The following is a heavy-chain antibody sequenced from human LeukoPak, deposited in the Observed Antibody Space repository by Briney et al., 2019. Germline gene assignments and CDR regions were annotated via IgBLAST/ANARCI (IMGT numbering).Heavy chain of an antibody. Sequence: GGSLRLSCAASGFTFSSYSMNWVRQAPGKGLEWVSAITDSTYFADSVKGRFTISRDSSKNTVYLQMNSLRAEDTAVYYCARYCSGGRCYSGLDPWGQGALVTVSS. CDR2: ITDST. J-gene: IGHJ5*02. V-gene: IGHV3-23*01. D-gene: IGHD2-15*01. CDR1: GFTFSSYS. CDR3: ARYCSGGRCYSGLDP.